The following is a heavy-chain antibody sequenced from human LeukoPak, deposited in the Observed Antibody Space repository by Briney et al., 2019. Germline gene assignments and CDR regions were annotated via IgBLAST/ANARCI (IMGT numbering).Heavy chain of an antibody. V-gene: IGHV3-74*01. Sequence: GGSLRLSCAASGFTFTSPCMYWGRQTPGKGLGWVSRINSDGSSTNYAASVAGRFTISTDNAKNTVYLQMNRLRADDTSVYYCARDRYYYYMDVCGKGTTVTASS. J-gene: IGHJ6*03. D-gene: IGHD2-15*01. CDR2: INSDGSST. CDR1: GFTFTSPC. CDR3: ARDRYYYYMDV.